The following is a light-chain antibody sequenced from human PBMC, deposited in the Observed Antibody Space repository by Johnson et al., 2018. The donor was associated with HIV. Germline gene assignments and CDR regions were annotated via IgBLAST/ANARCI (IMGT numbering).Light chain of an antibody. Sequence: QSVLTQPPSVSAAPGQKVTISCSGSSSSIGNNYVSWYQQLPGTAPKLLIYESNKRPSGLPDRFSGSKSGTSATLGITGLQTGDEADYYCGTWDDSLSALYVFGTGTKVTVL. V-gene: IGLV1-51*02. CDR2: ESN. CDR3: GTWDDSLSALYV. CDR1: SSSIGNNY. J-gene: IGLJ1*01.